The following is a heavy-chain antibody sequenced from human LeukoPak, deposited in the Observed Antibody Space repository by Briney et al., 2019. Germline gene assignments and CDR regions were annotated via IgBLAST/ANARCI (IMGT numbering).Heavy chain of an antibody. CDR1: DFNINNNY. Sequence: EGSLRLSCAAPDFNINNNYMNWVRQAPGKGLEWVSLIDNFGSIYYRDSVKGRFTISRDISKSTVYLHMNNLSAEDTAVYYCAGGTYYGSGARPGYFDHWGQGILVTVSS. J-gene: IGHJ4*02. CDR2: IDNFGSI. D-gene: IGHD3-10*01. V-gene: IGHV3-53*01. CDR3: AGGTYYGSGARPGYFDH.